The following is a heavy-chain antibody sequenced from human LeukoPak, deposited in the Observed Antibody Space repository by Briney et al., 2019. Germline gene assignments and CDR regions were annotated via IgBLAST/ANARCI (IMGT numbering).Heavy chain of an antibody. V-gene: IGHV4-34*01. CDR3: ARGQAGNSLRYGMDV. D-gene: IGHD6-13*01. CDR2: INHSRST. Sequence: PETLSLTSAVSRGSFSGYYWSWIRQPPGKRLEWIGEINHSRSTNYNPSPKSPVTISVDTSKNQFYLRLGSVAAAVTSLYYCARGQAGNSLRYGMDVWGQGTTATVSS. J-gene: IGHJ6*02. CDR1: RGSFSGYY.